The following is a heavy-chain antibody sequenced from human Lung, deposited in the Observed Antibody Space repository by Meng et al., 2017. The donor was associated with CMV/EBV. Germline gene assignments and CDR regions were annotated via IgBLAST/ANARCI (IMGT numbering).Heavy chain of an antibody. V-gene: IGHV3-11*01. D-gene: IGHD3-22*01. Sequence: GGSXRLSCAASGFTFSDFYMSWIRQAPGKGLEWVSYITSSGRTIHYADSVKGRFTVSRDNAKNSLYLQMNSLRAEDTAVYYCARGSRVTMIVVAPSGWGQGTXVTVSS. CDR1: GFTFSDFY. CDR3: ARGSRVTMIVVAPSG. J-gene: IGHJ4*02. CDR2: ITSSGRTI.